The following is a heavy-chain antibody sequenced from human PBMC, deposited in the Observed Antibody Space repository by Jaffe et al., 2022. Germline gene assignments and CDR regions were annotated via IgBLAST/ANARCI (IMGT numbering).Heavy chain of an antibody. J-gene: IGHJ1*01. CDR2: IYHSGST. D-gene: IGHD7-27*01. Sequence: QVQLQESGPGLVKPSETLSLTCAVSGYSISSGYYWGWIRQPPGKGLEWIGSIYHSGSTYYNPSLKSRVTISVDTSKNQFSLKLSSVTAADTAVYYCARGLHGEAEYFQHWGQGTLVTVSS. CDR1: GYSISSGYY. V-gene: IGHV4-38-2*01. CDR3: ARGLHGEAEYFQH.